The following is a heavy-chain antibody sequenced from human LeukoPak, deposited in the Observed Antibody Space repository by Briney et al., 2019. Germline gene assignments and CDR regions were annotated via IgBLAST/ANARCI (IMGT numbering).Heavy chain of an antibody. CDR2: VDPEDGET. CDR3: ATFDSTVPDGSGTPFDY. J-gene: IGHJ4*02. CDR1: GYTFTDYY. V-gene: IGHV1-69-2*01. Sequence: ASVKVSCEVSGYTFTDYYMHWVQQAPGKGLEWMGLVDPEDGETIYAEKFQGRVTITADTSTDTAYMELGSLRSEDTAVYYCATFDSTVPDGSGTPFDYWGQGTLVTVSS. D-gene: IGHD3-10*01.